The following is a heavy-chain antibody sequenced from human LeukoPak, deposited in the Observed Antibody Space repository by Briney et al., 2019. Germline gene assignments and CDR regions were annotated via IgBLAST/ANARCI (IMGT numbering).Heavy chain of an antibody. CDR3: ARDSGSYSVDN. CDR2: IKPSGGST. D-gene: IGHD1-26*01. J-gene: IGHJ4*02. V-gene: IGHV1-46*01. Sequence: GASVKVSCKASGYTFTSHKLHWVRQAPGQGLEWMGIIKPSGGSTSTVQRFQDRFIMTRDTSTSTFYMELSSLRFEDTAVYYCARDSGSYSVDNWGQGSLVTVSS. CDR1: GYTFTSHK.